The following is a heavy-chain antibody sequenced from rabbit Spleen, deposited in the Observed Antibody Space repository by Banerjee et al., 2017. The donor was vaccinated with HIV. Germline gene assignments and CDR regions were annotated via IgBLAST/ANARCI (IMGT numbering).Heavy chain of an antibody. CDR3: ARDQGTSFSTYGMDL. Sequence: QEQLVESGGGLVQPEGSLALTCKASGFTISSSYYICWVRQAPGKGLEWIACIDSDIGGSTYYANWAKGRFTISKTSSTTVTLQMTSLTAADTATYFCARDQGTSFSTYGMDLWGPGTLVTVS. CDR2: IDSDIGGST. V-gene: IGHV1S45*01. D-gene: IGHD1-1*01. CDR1: GFTISSSYY. J-gene: IGHJ6*01.